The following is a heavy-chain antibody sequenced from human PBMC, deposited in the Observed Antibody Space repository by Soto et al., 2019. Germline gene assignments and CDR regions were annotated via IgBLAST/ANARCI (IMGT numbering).Heavy chain of an antibody. CDR2: ITEDGSNE. J-gene: IGHJ4*02. D-gene: IGHD3-16*01. V-gene: IGHV3-7*04. CDR1: GFTFSSHW. CDR3: ARVATPGRGTDY. Sequence: EVQLVESGGGLVQPGGSLRLSCAASGFTFSSHWMYWVRQAPGKGLEWVATITEDGSNEYYVDSVRGRFTISRDNYKNSLFLQMNSLRAEDTAVYSCARVATPGRGTDYWGQGTLVTVSS.